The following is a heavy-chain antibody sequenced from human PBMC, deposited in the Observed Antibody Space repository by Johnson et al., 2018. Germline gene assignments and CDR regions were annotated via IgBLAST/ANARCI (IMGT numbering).Heavy chain of an antibody. CDR1: DGSIGGYY. D-gene: IGHD1-7*01. J-gene: IGHJ6*02. CDR3: ARDPENSYYYYGLDV. Sequence: QVQLQESGPGLVKPSETLSLTRTVPDGSIGGYYWSWVRQTAEKGLEWIGRIVLSGTTNSDPSIQRRVTMSVDTSKKQFSLKLRSVTPADTAVYYCARDPENSYYYYGLDVWGQGTRVTVSS. CDR2: IVLSGTT. V-gene: IGHV4-4*07.